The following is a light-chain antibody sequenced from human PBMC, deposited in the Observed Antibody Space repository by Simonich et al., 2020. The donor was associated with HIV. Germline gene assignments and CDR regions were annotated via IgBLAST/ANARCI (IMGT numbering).Light chain of an antibody. V-gene: IGKV3-20*01. CDR3: QQYGSSPLYT. J-gene: IGKJ2*01. Sequence: EMWLTQSPGTLSFSPGKRPPLPCRAIPPFYSTYLAWYQQRPGQAPRLLIYSSSSRATGIPDRFSGSGSGTDFTLTISRLEPEDFAVYYCQQYGSSPLYTFGQGTKLEIK. CDR2: SSS. CDR1: PPFYSTY.